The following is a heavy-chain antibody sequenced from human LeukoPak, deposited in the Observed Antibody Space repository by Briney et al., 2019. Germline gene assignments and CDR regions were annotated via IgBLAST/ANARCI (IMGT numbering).Heavy chain of an antibody. J-gene: IGHJ6*02. CDR2: INSDGSST. D-gene: IGHD5-24*01. CDR3: ARWLQREAYYGIDV. CDR1: GFTFSSYW. V-gene: IGHV3-74*01. Sequence: PGGSLRLSCVASGFTFSSYWMHWVRHAPGKGLVWVSRINSDGSSTSYADSVKGRFTISRDNAKNTLYLQMNSLRAEDTAVYYCARWLQREAYYGIDVWGQGTTVTVSS.